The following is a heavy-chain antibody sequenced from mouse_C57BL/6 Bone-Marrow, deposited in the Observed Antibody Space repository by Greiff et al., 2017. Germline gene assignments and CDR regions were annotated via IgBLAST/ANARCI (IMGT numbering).Heavy chain of an antibody. Sequence: EVMLVESGGGLVQPGGSLKLSCAASGFTFSDYGMAWVRQAPRKGPVWVAFISNLAYSIYYADTVTGRFTISREKAKNTLYLEMSSLRSEDTARYYGARQRFMVTSYAMDYWGQGTSVTVSS. V-gene: IGHV5-15*04. CDR2: ISNLAYSI. CDR1: GFTFSDYG. D-gene: IGHD2-2*01. CDR3: ARQRFMVTSYAMDY. J-gene: IGHJ4*01.